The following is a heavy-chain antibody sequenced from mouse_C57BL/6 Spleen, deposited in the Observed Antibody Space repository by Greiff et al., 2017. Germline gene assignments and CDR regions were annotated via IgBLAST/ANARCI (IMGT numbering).Heavy chain of an antibody. CDR3: ARIGGYAMDY. CDR1: GFTFSDYG. CDR2: ISSGSSTI. Sequence: EVHLVESGGGLVKPGGSLKLSCAASGFTFSDYGMHWVRQAPEKGLEWVAYISSGSSTIYYAATVKGRFTISRDNAKNTLFLQMTSLRSEDTAMYYCARIGGYAMDYWGQGTSVTVSS. V-gene: IGHV5-17*01. J-gene: IGHJ4*01.